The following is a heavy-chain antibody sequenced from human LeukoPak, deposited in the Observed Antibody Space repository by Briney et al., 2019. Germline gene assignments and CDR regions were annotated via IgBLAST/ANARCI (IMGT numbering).Heavy chain of an antibody. CDR3: ASGLLKVVVPYAFDI. V-gene: IGHV4-59*01. D-gene: IGHD3-22*01. J-gene: IGHJ3*02. Sequence: SETLSLTCTVSGGSISSYYWSWIRQPPGKGLEWIGYIYYSGSTNYNPSLKSRVTISVDTSKNQFSLKLSSVTAADTAVYYCASGLLKVVVPYAFDIWGQGTMVTVSS. CDR2: IYYSGST. CDR1: GGSISSYY.